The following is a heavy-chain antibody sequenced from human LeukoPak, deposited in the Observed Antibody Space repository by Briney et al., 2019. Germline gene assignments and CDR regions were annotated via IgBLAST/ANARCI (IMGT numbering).Heavy chain of an antibody. CDR3: ARNSGGIVVVPTAAPDY. CDR2: INPNSGGT. J-gene: IGHJ4*02. V-gene: IGHV1-2*06. CDR1: GYTFTGYY. Sequence: ASVKVSCKASGYTFTGYYMHLVRQAPGLGLEWMGRINPNSGGTNYAQKFQGRVTMTRDTSISTAYMELSRLRSDDTAVYYCARNSGGIVVVPTAAPDYWGQGTLVTVSS. D-gene: IGHD2-2*01.